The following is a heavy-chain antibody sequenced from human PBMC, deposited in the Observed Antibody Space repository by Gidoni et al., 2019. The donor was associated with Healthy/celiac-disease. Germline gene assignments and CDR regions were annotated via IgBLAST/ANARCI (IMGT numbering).Heavy chain of an antibody. V-gene: IGHV4-39*01. Sequence: QLQLQESGPGLVKPSETLSLTCTVAGGSISSSSYYWGWIRQPPGKGLEWIGSIYYSGGTYYNPSLKSRVTISVDTSKNQFSLKLSSVTAADTAVYYCARHGIAARLHWYFDLWGRGTLVTVSS. J-gene: IGHJ2*01. CDR1: GGSISSSSYY. CDR3: ARHGIAARLHWYFDL. CDR2: IYYSGGT. D-gene: IGHD6-6*01.